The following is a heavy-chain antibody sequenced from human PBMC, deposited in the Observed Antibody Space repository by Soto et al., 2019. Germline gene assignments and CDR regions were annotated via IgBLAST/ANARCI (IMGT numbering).Heavy chain of an antibody. V-gene: IGHV3-74*01. CDR2: INSDGSST. CDR3: ARDRLRDAFDI. J-gene: IGHJ3*02. CDR1: GFNSISAS. D-gene: IGHD3-16*01. Sequence: LRRSRAASGFNSISASMNWVRQAPGKGLVWVSRINSDGSSTSYADSVKGRFTISRDNAKNSLYLQMNSLRAEDTAVYYCARDRLRDAFDIWGQGTMVTVSS.